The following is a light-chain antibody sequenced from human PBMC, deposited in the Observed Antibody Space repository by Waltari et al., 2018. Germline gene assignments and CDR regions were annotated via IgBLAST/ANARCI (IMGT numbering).Light chain of an antibody. CDR3: CSYAGSSTVV. J-gene: IGLJ2*01. CDR2: DVR. V-gene: IGLV2-23*02. Sequence: QSALTQPASVSGSPGQSITISCTGTSSDVGGYNYVSWYQQHPGKAPKLMIYDVRKRPSGVSNRLAGSKSGNTASLTISGLQAEDEADYYCCSYAGSSTVVFGGGTKLTVL. CDR1: SSDVGGYNY.